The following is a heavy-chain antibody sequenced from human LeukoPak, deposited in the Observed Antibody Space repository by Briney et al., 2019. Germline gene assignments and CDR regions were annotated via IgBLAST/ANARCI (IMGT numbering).Heavy chain of an antibody. CDR2: IWSCGTNQ. CDR3: ARDAQRGFDYSNSLEY. J-gene: IGHJ4*02. CDR1: GFTFSHYD. Sequence: GGSLRLSCAASGFTFSHYDRHWVRQAPGKGLEWVADIWSCGTNQYYGDPVKRRFTISRDDSGNTVYLQMNSLGPDDTGVYYCARDAQRGFDYSNSLEYWGQGTPVTV. D-gene: IGHD4-11*01. V-gene: IGHV3-33*01.